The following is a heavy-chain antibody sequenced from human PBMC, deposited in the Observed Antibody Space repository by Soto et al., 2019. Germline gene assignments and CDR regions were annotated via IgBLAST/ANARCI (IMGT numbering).Heavy chain of an antibody. J-gene: IGHJ5*02. D-gene: IGHD5-12*01. Sequence: EVQLVEAGGGLVQPGRSLRLSCAASGFTFDGYVMHWVRQAAGKGLEWVSGISWNSGSIGYADSVKGRFTISRDNAKNSLYLQMNSLRAEDTALYYCAKGSGYSGYDSGDNWFDPWGQGTLVTVSS. V-gene: IGHV3-9*01. CDR1: GFTFDGYV. CDR3: AKGSGYSGYDSGDNWFDP. CDR2: ISWNSGSI.